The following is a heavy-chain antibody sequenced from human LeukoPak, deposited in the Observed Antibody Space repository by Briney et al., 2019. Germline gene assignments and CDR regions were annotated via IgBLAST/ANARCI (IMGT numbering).Heavy chain of an antibody. J-gene: IGHJ3*02. CDR3: ASHYGGSSGGAFDI. V-gene: IGHV3-30-3*01. D-gene: IGHD4-23*01. Sequence: PGRSLRLSCAASGFTFSSYAMHWVRQAPGKGLEWVAVISYDGSNKYYADSVKGRFTISRDNSKNTLYLQMNSLRAEDTAVYYCASHYGGSSGGAFDIWGQGTMVTVSS. CDR1: GFTFSSYA. CDR2: ISYDGSNK.